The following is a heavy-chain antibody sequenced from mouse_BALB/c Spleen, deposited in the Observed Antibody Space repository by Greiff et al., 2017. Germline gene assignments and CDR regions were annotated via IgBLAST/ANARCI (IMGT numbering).Heavy chain of an antibody. CDR1: GFNIKDTY. J-gene: IGHJ3*01. CDR2: IDPANGNT. CDR3: ASVRRVFAY. Sequence: LVESGAELVKPGASVKLSCTASGFNIKDTYMHWVKQRPEQGLEWIGRIDPANGNTKYDPKFQGKATITADTSSNTAYLQLSSLTSEDTAVYYCASVRRVFAYWGQGTLVTVSA. D-gene: IGHD2-14*01. V-gene: IGHV14-3*02.